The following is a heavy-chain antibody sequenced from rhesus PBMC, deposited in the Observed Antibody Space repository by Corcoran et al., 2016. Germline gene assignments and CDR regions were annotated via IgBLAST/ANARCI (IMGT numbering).Heavy chain of an antibody. Sequence: QVQLQESGPGLVKPSETLSLTCAVSGGSISSNYWSWIRQPPGKGLEWIGRIYGSSGSTSDTPSLTSRVTISTDTSKNQFSLKRSSVTAADTAVYYCARARPYSSSHFDYWGQGVLVTVSS. CDR1: GGSISSNY. J-gene: IGHJ4*01. CDR2: IYGSSGST. V-gene: IGHV4-147*01. D-gene: IGHD6-43*01. CDR3: ARARPYSSSHFDY.